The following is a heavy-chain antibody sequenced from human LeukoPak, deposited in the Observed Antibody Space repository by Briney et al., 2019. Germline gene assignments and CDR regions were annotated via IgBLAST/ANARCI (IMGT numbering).Heavy chain of an antibody. CDR2: ISGSGGST. CDR1: GFTFSSYG. Sequence: QSGGSLRLSCAASGFTFSSYGMHWVRQAPGKGLEWVSAISGSGGSTYYADSVKGRFTISRDNSKNTLYLQMNSLRAEDTAVYYCAKSRKGVEWSYNWFDPWGQGTLVTVSS. D-gene: IGHD3-3*01. CDR3: AKSRKGVEWSYNWFDP. J-gene: IGHJ5*02. V-gene: IGHV3-23*01.